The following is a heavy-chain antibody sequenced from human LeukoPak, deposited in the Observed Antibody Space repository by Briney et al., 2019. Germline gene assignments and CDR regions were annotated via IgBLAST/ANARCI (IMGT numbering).Heavy chain of an antibody. CDR2: ISSSSSTI. CDR1: GFTFSSYS. Sequence: GGSLRLSCAASGFTFSSYSMNWVRQAPGKGLEWVSYISSSSSTIYYADSVKGRFTISRDNAKNSLYLQMNSLRAEDTAVYYCARVDILTGFTPAGFDYWGQGTLVTVSS. CDR3: ARVDILTGFTPAGFDY. D-gene: IGHD3-9*01. V-gene: IGHV3-48*04. J-gene: IGHJ4*02.